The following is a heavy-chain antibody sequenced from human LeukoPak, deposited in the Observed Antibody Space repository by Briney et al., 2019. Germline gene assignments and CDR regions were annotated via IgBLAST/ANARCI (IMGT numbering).Heavy chain of an antibody. CDR3: ARDEAAAGTGGFDY. V-gene: IGHV4-59*01. Sequence: PSETLSLTCTVSDGSITNYDWSWVRQPPGKGLEFIGHVHYSGTADYNPSLKSRVTISIDTSKKHFFLKLKSVTAADTAVYYCARDEAAAGTGGFDYWGQGTLVTVSS. J-gene: IGHJ4*02. CDR2: VHYSGTA. CDR1: DGSITNYD. D-gene: IGHD6-13*01.